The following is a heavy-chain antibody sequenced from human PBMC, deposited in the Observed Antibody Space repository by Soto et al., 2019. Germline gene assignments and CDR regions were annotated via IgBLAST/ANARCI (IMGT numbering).Heavy chain of an antibody. D-gene: IGHD1-1*01. CDR3: AKFGMATTKRSPPYYIDY. CDR1: GSTFSSYA. CDR2: ISGSGGST. J-gene: IGHJ4*02. V-gene: IGHV3-23*01. Sequence: GGSLRLSCAASGSTFSSYAMSWVRQAPGKGLEWVSAISGSGGSTYYADSVKGRFTISRDNSKNTLYLQMNSLRAEDTAVYYCAKFGMATTKRSPPYYIDYWGQGALVTVSS.